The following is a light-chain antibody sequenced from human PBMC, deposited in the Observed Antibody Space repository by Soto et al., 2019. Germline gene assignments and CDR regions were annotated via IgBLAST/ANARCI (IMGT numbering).Light chain of an antibody. CDR3: PHYSSWQRT. J-gene: IGKJ1*01. V-gene: IGKV3-15*01. CDR1: QSVDIN. CDR2: GAS. Sequence: EILLTQSPATLSVSPGERVTLSCRASQSVDINLAWYQQKPGQAPRLLIYGASTRATDMPGRLSCRGSGAEFTLAISSLQSEDFAVYYCPHYSSWQRTVGQGTKVDIK.